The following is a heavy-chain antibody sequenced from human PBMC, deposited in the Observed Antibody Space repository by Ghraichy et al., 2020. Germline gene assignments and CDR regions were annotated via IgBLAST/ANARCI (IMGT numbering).Heavy chain of an antibody. CDR1: GFTFSTFW. J-gene: IGHJ4*02. Sequence: ETLSLTCAASGFTFSTFWMSWVRQAPGKGLEWVATVNQKGNEKYYVDSLKGRFTISRDNAENSLYLQMNNLRAEDTAVYYCVREEDYNFELWGQGTLVTVSS. CDR3: VREEDYNFEL. V-gene: IGHV3-7*01. D-gene: IGHD1-1*01. CDR2: VNQKGNEK.